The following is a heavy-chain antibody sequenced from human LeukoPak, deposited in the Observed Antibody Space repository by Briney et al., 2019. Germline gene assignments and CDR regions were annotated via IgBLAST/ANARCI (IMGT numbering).Heavy chain of an antibody. CDR1: GFTFSSYA. D-gene: IGHD3-10*01. Sequence: PGGSLRLSCAASGFTFSSYAMSWVRQAPGKGLEWVSAISGSGGSTYYADSVKGRFTISRDNSKNTLYLQMNSLRDEDTAVYYCAKGPKTVRFGDRHKGMFDYWGQGTLVTVSS. CDR2: ISGSGGST. CDR3: AKGPKTVRFGDRHKGMFDY. J-gene: IGHJ4*02. V-gene: IGHV3-23*01.